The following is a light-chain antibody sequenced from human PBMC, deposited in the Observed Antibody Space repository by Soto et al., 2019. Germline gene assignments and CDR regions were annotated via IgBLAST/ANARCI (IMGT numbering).Light chain of an antibody. CDR2: NNN. V-gene: IGLV1-44*01. J-gene: IGLJ1*01. CDR1: SSNIGSNT. CDR3: ATWDDSLNGRYV. Sequence: QSVLTQPPSASGTPGPRVTISCSGNSSNIGSNTVKWYQQLPGTAPKLLIYNNNQPPSGVPDRFSGSKSGTSASLAISGLQSEDEADYYCATWDDSLNGRYVFGTGTKLTVL.